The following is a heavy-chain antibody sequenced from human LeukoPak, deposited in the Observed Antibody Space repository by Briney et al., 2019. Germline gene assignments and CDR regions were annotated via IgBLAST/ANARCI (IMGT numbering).Heavy chain of an antibody. Sequence: SETLSLTCTVSGGSISSSSYYWGWIRQPPGKGLEWIGSIYYSGSTYYNPSLKSRVTISVDTSKNQFSLKLSSVTAAGTAVYYCARDKRWGRGETFYYDNSGYEAFDIWGQGTVVTVSS. J-gene: IGHJ3*02. CDR1: GGSISSSSYY. D-gene: IGHD3-22*01. V-gene: IGHV4-39*07. CDR3: ARDKRWGRGETFYYDNSGYEAFDI. CDR2: IYYSGST.